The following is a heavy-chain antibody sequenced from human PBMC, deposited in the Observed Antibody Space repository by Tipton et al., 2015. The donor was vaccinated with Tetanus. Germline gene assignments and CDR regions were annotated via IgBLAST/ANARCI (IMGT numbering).Heavy chain of an antibody. V-gene: IGHV1-2*02. Sequence: QLVQSGAEMKKPGASVKASCKASGYTFTGYYIYWVRQAPGQGLEWMGWIDPNSGGTVYAQKFQGRVTMTRDTSISTAYMELRSLRSDDTALFYCARDRGDYIYYGMDVWGPGTTVTVS. CDR1: GYTFTGYY. CDR3: ARDRGDYIYYGMDV. J-gene: IGHJ6*02. CDR2: IDPNSGGT. D-gene: IGHD3-22*01.